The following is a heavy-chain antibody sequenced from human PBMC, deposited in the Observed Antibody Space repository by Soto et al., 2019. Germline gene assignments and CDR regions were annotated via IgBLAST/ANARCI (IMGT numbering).Heavy chain of an antibody. CDR2: INPSGGST. CDR3: IRDVLNSWYYYGTGSEAYFDY. Sequence: QVQLVQSGAEVKKPGASVKVSCKASGYTFTSYYMHWVRQDPGQGLEWMGIINPSGGSTTYAQKFQVRVTMTRDTSTSTVDMELSRLRSEDTAVYNCIRDVLNSWYYYGTGSEAYFDYCGQGTLVTGAS. CDR1: GYTFTSYY. J-gene: IGHJ4*02. V-gene: IGHV1-46*03. D-gene: IGHD3-10*01.